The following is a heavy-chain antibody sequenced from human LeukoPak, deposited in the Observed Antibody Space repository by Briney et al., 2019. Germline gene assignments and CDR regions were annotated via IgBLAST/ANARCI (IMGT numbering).Heavy chain of an antibody. J-gene: IGHJ4*02. V-gene: IGHV3-23*01. CDR2: ISGSGGSI. Sequence: GGSLRLSCAASGFTFSSYAMSWVRQAPGKGLEWVSAISGSGGSIYYADPVKGRFTISRDNSKNTLYLQLNSLRAEDAAVYYCAKERSSFDYWGQGTLVTVSS. CDR1: GFTFSSYA. D-gene: IGHD3-10*01. CDR3: AKERSSFDY.